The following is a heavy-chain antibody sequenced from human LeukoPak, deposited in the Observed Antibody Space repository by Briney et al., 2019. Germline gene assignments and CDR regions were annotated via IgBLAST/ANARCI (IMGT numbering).Heavy chain of an antibody. CDR2: IYHSGST. D-gene: IGHD1-14*01. J-gene: IGHJ4*02. V-gene: IGHV4-34*01. Sequence: SETLSLTCAVYGGSFSGYYWSWIRQPPGKGLEWIGSIYHSGSTYYNPSLKSRVTISVDTSKNQFSLKLSSVTAADTAVYYCARDPGKGIQTEYWGQGTLVTVSS. CDR1: GGSFSGYY. CDR3: ARDPGKGIQTEY.